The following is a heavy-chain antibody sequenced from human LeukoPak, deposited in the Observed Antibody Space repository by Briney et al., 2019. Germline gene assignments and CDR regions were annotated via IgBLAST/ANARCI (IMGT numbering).Heavy chain of an antibody. D-gene: IGHD1-1*01. V-gene: IGHV4-59*01. CDR3: ARGSTNYDP. CDR2: IYYSGST. Sequence: SETLPLTCTVSGDSISSYYWSWIRQPPGKRLEWIGYIYYSGSTNYNPSLKSRVTISVDTSKNQFYLKLSSVTAADTAVYYCARGSTNYDPWGQGTLVTVSS. CDR1: GDSISSYY. J-gene: IGHJ5*02.